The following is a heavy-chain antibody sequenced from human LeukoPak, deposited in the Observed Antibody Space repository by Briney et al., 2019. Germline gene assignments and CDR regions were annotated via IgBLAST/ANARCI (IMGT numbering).Heavy chain of an antibody. D-gene: IGHD5-24*01. J-gene: IGHJ3*02. CDR3: ARGTRDGYYSFDAFDI. Sequence: GGSLRLSCAGSGFTFNTYSMNWVRQAPGKGLEWVSSISTSGSYIYYADSVKGRFTISRDNAKNSLYLHMNSLRAEDTAVYYCARGTRDGYYSFDAFDIWGQGTMVTVSS. CDR2: ISTSGSYI. CDR1: GFTFNTYS. V-gene: IGHV3-21*01.